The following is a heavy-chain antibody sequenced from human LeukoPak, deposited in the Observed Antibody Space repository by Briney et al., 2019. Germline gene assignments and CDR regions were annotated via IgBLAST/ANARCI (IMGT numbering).Heavy chain of an antibody. J-gene: IGHJ3*02. CDR3: ARDGDGVYSSGHDAFDI. D-gene: IGHD6-19*01. CDR1: GGSISSSSYY. V-gene: IGHV4-61*01. Sequence: SETLSLTCTVSGGSISSSSYYWSWIRQPPGKGLEWIGYIYYSGSTKYNPSLKSRVTISVDTSKNQFSLKLSSVTAADTAVYYCARDGDGVYSSGHDAFDIWGQGTMVTVSS. CDR2: IYYSGST.